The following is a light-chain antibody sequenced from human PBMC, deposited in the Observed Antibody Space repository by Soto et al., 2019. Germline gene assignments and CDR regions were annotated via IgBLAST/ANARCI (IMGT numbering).Light chain of an antibody. CDR3: SSYPSSITLSTYV. CDR1: SSDVGGYNY. Sequence: QSALTQPASVSGSPGQSITISCTGTSSDVGGYNYVSWYQHHPGKAPKLMIYDVSNRPSGVSNRFSGSKSGNTASLIISGLQAEDEAVYYCSSYPSSITLSTYVFGTGTKLTVL. V-gene: IGLV2-14*03. CDR2: DVS. J-gene: IGLJ1*01.